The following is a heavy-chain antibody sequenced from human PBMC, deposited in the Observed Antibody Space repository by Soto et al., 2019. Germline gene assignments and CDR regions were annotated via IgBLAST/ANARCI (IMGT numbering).Heavy chain of an antibody. D-gene: IGHD2-21*02. J-gene: IGHJ4*02. Sequence: LRLSCAASGFTFSSYAMSWVRQAPGKGLEWVSAISGSGGSTYYADSVKGRFTISRDNSKNTLYLQLNSLRAEDTAVYYCAKDLRTHVTVDHGGQGSLVAVAS. CDR1: GFTFSSYA. CDR2: ISGSGGST. CDR3: AKDLRTHVTVDH. V-gene: IGHV3-23*01.